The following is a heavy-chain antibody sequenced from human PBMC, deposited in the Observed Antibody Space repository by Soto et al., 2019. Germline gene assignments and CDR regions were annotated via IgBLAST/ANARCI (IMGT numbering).Heavy chain of an antibody. CDR2: INPSGGST. V-gene: IGHV1-46*01. CDR3: ARYDYNGYYFDY. D-gene: IGHD4-4*01. CDR1: GYTFSTYY. J-gene: IGHJ4*02. Sequence: GASVKVSCKASGYTFSTYYMHWVRQAPGQGYEWMGIINPSGGSTTYAQKFQGRVTMTRDTSTATVYMELSSLKSEDTAVYYCARYDYNGYYFDYWGQGTLVTVSS.